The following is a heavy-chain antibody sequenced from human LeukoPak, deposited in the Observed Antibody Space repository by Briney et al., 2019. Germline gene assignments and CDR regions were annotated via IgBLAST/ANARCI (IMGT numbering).Heavy chain of an antibody. CDR2: ISAYNGNT. CDR3: ARGPGPYYDFWSGYPY. D-gene: IGHD3-3*01. J-gene: IGHJ4*02. Sequence: ASVKVSCKASGYTFISYGISWVRQAPGQGLEWMGWISAYNGNTNYAQKLQGRVTMTTDTSTSTAYMELRSLRSDDTAVYYCARGPGPYYDFWSGYPYWGQGTLVTVSS. CDR1: GYTFISYG. V-gene: IGHV1-18*01.